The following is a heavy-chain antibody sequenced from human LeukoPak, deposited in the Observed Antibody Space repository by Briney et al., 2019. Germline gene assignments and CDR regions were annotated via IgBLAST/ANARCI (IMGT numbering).Heavy chain of an antibody. Sequence: GGSLRLSCAASGFTFSPYAMTWVRQAPGKGLEWVSAIRGDGATKFYADSVKGRFTVSRDNSKNTLYLQMNSLRAEDTAVYYCARDWNYDFWSGYSGAFDIWGQGTMVTVSS. J-gene: IGHJ3*02. CDR2: IRGDGATK. CDR1: GFTFSPYA. D-gene: IGHD3-3*01. CDR3: ARDWNYDFWSGYSGAFDI. V-gene: IGHV3-23*01.